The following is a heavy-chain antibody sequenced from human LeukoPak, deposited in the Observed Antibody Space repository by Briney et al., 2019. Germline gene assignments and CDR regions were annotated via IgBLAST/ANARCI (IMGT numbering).Heavy chain of an antibody. V-gene: IGHV4-30-4*08. Sequence: SQTLSLTCTVSGGSISSGDYYWSWIRQPPGKGLEWIGYIYYSGSTYYNPSLKSRVTISVDTSKNQISLKLSSVTAADTAVYYCAGNLVATSSIDYWGQGTLVTVSS. CDR1: GGSISSGDYY. D-gene: IGHD5-12*01. CDR3: AGNLVATSSIDY. J-gene: IGHJ4*02. CDR2: IYYSGST.